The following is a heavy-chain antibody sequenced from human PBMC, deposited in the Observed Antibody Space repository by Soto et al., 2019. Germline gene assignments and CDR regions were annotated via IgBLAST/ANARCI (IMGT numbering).Heavy chain of an antibody. CDR1: GFAFIDYS. D-gene: IGHD5-12*01. J-gene: IGHJ4*02. CDR2: IDVDGRVT. CDR3: VRLGGYNEIDF. Sequence: PGGSLRLSCAVSGFAFIDYSMDWVRQAPRKGLVWVARIDVDGRVTAYADSVKGRFTISRDNGENMLYLQMNSLRVEDTAVYYCVRLGGYNEIDFWGQGTLVTVSS. V-gene: IGHV3-74*01.